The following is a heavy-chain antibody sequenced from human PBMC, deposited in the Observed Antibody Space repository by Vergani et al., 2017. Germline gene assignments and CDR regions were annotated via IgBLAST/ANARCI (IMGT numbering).Heavy chain of an antibody. D-gene: IGHD2-15*01. V-gene: IGHV3-30*02. CDR1: GFTFRSYG. CDR2: ILYDGSNK. Sequence: QVQLVESGGGVVQPGGSLRLSCAASGFTFRSYGMHWVRQAPGKGLEWVAFILYDGSNKYYADSVKGRFTISRDNSKNTLYLQMNSLRAEDTAVYYCEKDPRYCSGGSCSGYWGQGTLVNVSS. CDR3: EKDPRYCSGGSCSGY. J-gene: IGHJ4*02.